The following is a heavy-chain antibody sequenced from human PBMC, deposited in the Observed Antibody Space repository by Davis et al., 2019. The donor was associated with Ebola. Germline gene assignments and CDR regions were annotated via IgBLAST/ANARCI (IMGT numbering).Heavy chain of an antibody. Sequence: PGGSLRLSCTVSGDSIISSTYSWGWIRQPPGKGPEWVGRVFSSGNTFYNPALKGRLTISVETSSNQFSLRMTSVTAADTALYYCARLSPLGTTVDDWGQGILVTVSS. V-gene: IGHV4-39*01. J-gene: IGHJ4*02. CDR2: VFSSGNT. D-gene: IGHD1-7*01. CDR3: ARLSPLGTTVDD. CDR1: GDSIISSTYS.